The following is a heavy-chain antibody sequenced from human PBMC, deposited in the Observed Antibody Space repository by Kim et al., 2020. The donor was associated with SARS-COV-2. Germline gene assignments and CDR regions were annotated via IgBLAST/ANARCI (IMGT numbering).Heavy chain of an antibody. CDR1: GGSFSGYY. V-gene: IGHV4-34*01. Sequence: SETLSLTCAVYGGSFSGYYWSWIRQPPGKGLEWIGEINHSGSTNYNPSLKSRVTISVDTSKNQFSLKLSSVTAADTAVYYCARGRRVRAAYSSSSSYLARWPNFDYWGQGTLVTVSS. CDR2: INHSGST. J-gene: IGHJ4*02. CDR3: ARGRRVRAAYSSSSSYLARWPNFDY. D-gene: IGHD6-6*01.